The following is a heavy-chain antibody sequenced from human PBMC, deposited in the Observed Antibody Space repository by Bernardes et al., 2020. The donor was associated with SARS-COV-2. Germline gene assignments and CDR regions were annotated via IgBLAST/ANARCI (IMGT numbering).Heavy chain of an antibody. Sequence: ASVKVSCKASGYTFTSYGISWVRQAPGQGLEWMGRISPHNGNTNYAQRFQGRVTLTTDTSTTTAYMELRSLRSDDTAVYYCVRDPSYYDIFTGYPRGTYFDSWGQGTLVTVSS. CDR3: VRDPSYYDIFTGYPRGTYFDS. J-gene: IGHJ4*02. CDR2: ISPHNGNT. V-gene: IGHV1-18*01. CDR1: GYTFTSYG. D-gene: IGHD3-9*01.